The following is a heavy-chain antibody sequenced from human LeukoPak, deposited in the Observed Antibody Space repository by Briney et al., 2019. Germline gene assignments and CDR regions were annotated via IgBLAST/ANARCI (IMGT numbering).Heavy chain of an antibody. CDR2: IWYDGSDK. D-gene: IGHD3-9*01. CDR1: GFIFSNFG. CDR3: ASEGHLDWLLNNWLDP. V-gene: IGHV3-33*01. J-gene: IGHJ5*02. Sequence: GGSLRLSCAASGFIFSNFGMHWVRQAPGKGLEWVAVIWYDGSDKYYADSVKGRFTISRDNSKNTLYLQMNSLRVEDTAVYYCASEGHLDWLLNNWLDPWGQGTLVTVSS.